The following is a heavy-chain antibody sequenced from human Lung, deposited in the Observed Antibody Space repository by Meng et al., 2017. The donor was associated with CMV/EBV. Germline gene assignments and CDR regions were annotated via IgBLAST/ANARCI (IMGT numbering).Heavy chain of an antibody. J-gene: IGHJ6*02. CDR1: GYTFTSYG. Sequence: SVXVSXXASGYTFTSYGISWVRQAPGQGLEWMGWISAYNGNTNYAQKLQGRVTMTTDTSTSTAYMELRSLRSDDTAVYYCARDPIRVLRFLEWSYYYYGMDVWGQGTXVTVAS. CDR2: ISAYNGNT. V-gene: IGHV1-18*01. CDR3: ARDPIRVLRFLEWSYYYYGMDV. D-gene: IGHD3-3*01.